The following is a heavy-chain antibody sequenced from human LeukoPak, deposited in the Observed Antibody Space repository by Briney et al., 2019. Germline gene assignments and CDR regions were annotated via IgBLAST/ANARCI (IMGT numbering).Heavy chain of an antibody. J-gene: IGHJ5*02. D-gene: IGHD3-16*01. CDR3: ARDFGETSLPNWFDP. V-gene: IGHV4-39*07. CDR2: ASHSDSP. CDR1: GGSISSGSYY. Sequence: SQTLSLTCTVSGGSISSGSYYWGWIRQPPGKGLEWIGSASHSDSPYYNPSLERRVTISLDTSRNQFSLQLTSVTAADTALYYCARDFGETSLPNWFDPWGQGTMVIVSS.